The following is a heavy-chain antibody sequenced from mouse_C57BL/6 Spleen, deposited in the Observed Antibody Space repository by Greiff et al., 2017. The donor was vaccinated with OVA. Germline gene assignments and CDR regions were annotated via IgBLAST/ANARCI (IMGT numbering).Heavy chain of an antibody. Sequence: DVQLQESGPELVKPGASVKISCKASGYTFTDYYMNWVKQSHGKSLEWIGDINPNNGGTSYNQKFKGKATLTVDKSSSTAYMELRSLTSEDSAVYYCARRPFFYAMDYWGQGTSVTVSS. V-gene: IGHV1-26*01. J-gene: IGHJ4*01. CDR3: ARRPFFYAMDY. CDR1: GYTFTDYY. CDR2: INPNNGGT.